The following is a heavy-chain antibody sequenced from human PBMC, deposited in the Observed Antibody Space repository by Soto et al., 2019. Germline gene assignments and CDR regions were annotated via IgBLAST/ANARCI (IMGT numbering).Heavy chain of an antibody. CDR3: ARGSGGKQQVGGPYYFDF. D-gene: IGHD6-13*01. V-gene: IGHV4-59*01. Sequence: SETLSLTCTVSGASINSYYWSWIRQPPGKGLDWIGYISSSGSTYYKSRATMSVDTSKNQFSLKLSSVAAADTAVYYCARGSGGKQQVGGPYYFDFWGQGTLVTVSS. CDR1: GASINSYY. J-gene: IGHJ4*02. CDR2: ISSSGST.